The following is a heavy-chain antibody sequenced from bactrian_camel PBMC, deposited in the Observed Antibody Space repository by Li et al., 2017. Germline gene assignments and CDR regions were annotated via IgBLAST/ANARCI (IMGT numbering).Heavy chain of an antibody. Sequence: HVQLVESGGGSVQTGGSLRLSCATSGYTDNDYCMAWFRQAPGKEREEVASIDSDGNTNYADSVKGRFTISQDNAKKSISLEMNSLKPDDTAMYYCAAGSSPIAFCDPHMTPAQFDVWGQGTQVTVS. D-gene: IGHD3*01. CDR2: IDSDGNT. CDR3: AAGSSPIAFCDPHMTPAQFDV. V-gene: IGHV3S53*01. J-gene: IGHJ4*01. CDR1: GYTDNDYC.